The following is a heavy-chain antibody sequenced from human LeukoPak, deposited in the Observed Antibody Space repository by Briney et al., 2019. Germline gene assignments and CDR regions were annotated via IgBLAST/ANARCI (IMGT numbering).Heavy chain of an antibody. CDR2: IKSNSDGGRT. J-gene: IGHJ4*02. CDR1: GFTFDDYA. D-gene: IGHD3-3*01. CDR3: TTDPQRGYYFDY. V-gene: IGHV3-15*01. Sequence: PGRSLRLSCAASGFTFDDYAMHWVRQAPGKGLEWVGRIKSNSDGGRTDSAAPVKGRFTISRDDSKNTLYLQMNSLKTEDTGVYYCTTDPQRGYYFDYWGQGTLVTVSS.